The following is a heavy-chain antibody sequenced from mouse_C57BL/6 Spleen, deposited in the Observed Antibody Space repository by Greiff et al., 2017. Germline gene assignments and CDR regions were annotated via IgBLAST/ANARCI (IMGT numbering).Heavy chain of an antibody. CDR1: GFTFSSYA. CDR2: ISSGGDYI. CDR3: TRANDGYYRGYAMDY. V-gene: IGHV5-9-1*02. J-gene: IGHJ4*01. D-gene: IGHD2-3*01. Sequence: EVMLVESGEGLVKPGGSLKLSCAASGFTFSSYAMSWVRQTPEKRLEWVAYISSGGDYIYYADTVKGRFTISRDNARNTLYLQMSSLKSEDTAMYYCTRANDGYYRGYAMDYWGQGTSVTVSS.